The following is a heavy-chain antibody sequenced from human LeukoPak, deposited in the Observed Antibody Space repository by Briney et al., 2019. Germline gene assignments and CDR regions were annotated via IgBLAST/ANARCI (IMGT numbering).Heavy chain of an antibody. CDR3: ARGPMYYYDSSGYYGTDYFDY. Sequence: PGGSLRLSCAASGFTFDDYGISWVRQAPGKGLEWVSGINWNGGSAGYADSVKGRITISGDNAKNSLYLQMNSPRAEDTALYYCARGPMYYYDSSGYYGTDYFDYWGQGTLVTVSS. D-gene: IGHD3-22*01. CDR2: INWNGGSA. J-gene: IGHJ4*02. CDR1: GFTFDDYG. V-gene: IGHV3-20*04.